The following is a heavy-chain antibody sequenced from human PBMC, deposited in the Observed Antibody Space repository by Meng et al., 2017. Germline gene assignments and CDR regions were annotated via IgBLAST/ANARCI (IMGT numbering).Heavy chain of an antibody. CDR1: GFTFSSYA. D-gene: IGHD2/OR15-2a*01. V-gene: IGHV3-23*04. CDR3: AKLIAPSAY. Sequence: GQLVESGGGVVQPGRSLRLSCAASGFTFSSYAMHWVRQAPGKGLEWVSAIGGSGGSTYYADSVKGRFTISRDNSKNTLYLQMNSLRVEDTAVYYCAKLIAPSAYWGQGTLVTVSS. CDR2: IGGSGGST. J-gene: IGHJ4*02.